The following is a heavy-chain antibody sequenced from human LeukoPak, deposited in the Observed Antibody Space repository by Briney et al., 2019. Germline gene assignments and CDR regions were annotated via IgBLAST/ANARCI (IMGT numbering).Heavy chain of an antibody. V-gene: IGHV3-43D*03. J-gene: IGHJ4*02. CDR1: GFTFDDYA. CDR3: AKDIRGSTSWYGLDY. Sequence: GGSLRLSCAASGFTFDDYAMHWVRQAPGKGLEWVSLISWDGGSTYYADCVKGRFTISRDNSKNSLFLQMNSLRAEDTALYFCAKDIRGSTSWYGLDYWGQGTLVTVSS. D-gene: IGHD6-13*01. CDR2: ISWDGGST.